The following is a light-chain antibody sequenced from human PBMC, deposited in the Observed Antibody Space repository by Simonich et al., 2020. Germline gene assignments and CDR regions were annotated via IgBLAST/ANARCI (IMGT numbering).Light chain of an antibody. Sequence: SYELTQPPSVSVSPGQTASLTCSGDKLGDKYACWYQQKPGQSPVLVIYQDSKRPSGMPERFSGSNSGNTATLTISGTRAMDEADYYCQAWDSSTAVFGGGTKLTVL. CDR3: QAWDSSTAV. CDR2: QDS. CDR1: KLGDKY. V-gene: IGLV3-1*01. J-gene: IGLJ3*02.